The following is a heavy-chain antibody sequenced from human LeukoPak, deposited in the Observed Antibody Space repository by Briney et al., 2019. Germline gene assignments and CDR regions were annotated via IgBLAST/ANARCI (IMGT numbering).Heavy chain of an antibody. D-gene: IGHD6-6*01. CDR2: ISSSGSTI. J-gene: IGHJ3*02. CDR3: AKDGPLYSSSSGGAFDI. V-gene: IGHV3-11*01. Sequence: GGSLRLSCAASGFTFSDYYMSWIRQAPGKGLEWVSYISSSGSTIYYADSVKGRFTISRDNAKNSLYLQMNSLRAEDTAVYYCAKDGPLYSSSSGGAFDIWGQGTMVTVSS. CDR1: GFTFSDYY.